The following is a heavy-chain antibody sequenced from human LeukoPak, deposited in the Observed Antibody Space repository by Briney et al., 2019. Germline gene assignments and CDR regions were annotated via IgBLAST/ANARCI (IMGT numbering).Heavy chain of an antibody. V-gene: IGHV4-61*02. Sequence: SQTLSLTCTVSGGSLSSGTYYWSWIRQPAGKGLEWIGRISTSESTNYNSSLKSRVTISVDTSKNQFSLKLSSVTAADTAVYYCARGALPGADKYYFDYWGQGTLVTVSS. J-gene: IGHJ4*02. CDR3: ARGALPGADKYYFDY. CDR1: GGSLSSGTYY. CDR2: ISTSEST. D-gene: IGHD1-14*01.